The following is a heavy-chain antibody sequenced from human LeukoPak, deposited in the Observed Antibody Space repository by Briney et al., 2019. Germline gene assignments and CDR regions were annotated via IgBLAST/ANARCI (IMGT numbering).Heavy chain of an antibody. CDR2: INHSGST. CDR3: ARGLVRGVRYYYGMDV. V-gene: IGHV4-34*01. CDR1: GGSFSGYY. J-gene: IGHJ6*02. D-gene: IGHD3-10*01. Sequence: SETLSLTCAVYGGSFSGYYWSWIRQPPGKGLEWIGEINHSGSTNYNPSLKSRVTISVDTSKNQFFLKLSSVTAADTAVYYCARGLVRGVRYYYGMDVWGQGTTVTVSS.